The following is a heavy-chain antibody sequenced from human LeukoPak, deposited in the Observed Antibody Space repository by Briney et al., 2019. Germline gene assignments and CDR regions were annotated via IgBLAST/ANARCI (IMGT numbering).Heavy chain of an antibody. Sequence: ASVKVSCKTSGYTFNAYYMHWVRQAPGQGLEWMGWINPNSGGSNYAQKFQGRVTMTSDTSINTAYMELSRLISDDTAVYYCARDATPNVDTPMVTGQDYWGQGTLVTVSS. V-gene: IGHV1-2*02. CDR2: INPNSGGS. CDR3: ARDATPNVDTPMVTGQDY. CDR1: GYTFNAYY. D-gene: IGHD5-18*01. J-gene: IGHJ4*02.